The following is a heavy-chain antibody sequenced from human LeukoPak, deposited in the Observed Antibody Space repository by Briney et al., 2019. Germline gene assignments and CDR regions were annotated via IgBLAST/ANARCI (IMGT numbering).Heavy chain of an antibody. J-gene: IGHJ4*02. CDR3: ARDRLGGYSYVY. V-gene: IGHV4-59*01. D-gene: IGHD5-12*01. Sequence: PSETLSLTCTVSGGSISSYFWTWIRQSPGERLEYVGYIYDSGRTNYNPSLKSRVTISKDTSKNQFSLKLSSVTAADTAVYYCARDRLGGYSYVYWGQGSLVTVSS. CDR1: GGSISSYF. CDR2: IYDSGRT.